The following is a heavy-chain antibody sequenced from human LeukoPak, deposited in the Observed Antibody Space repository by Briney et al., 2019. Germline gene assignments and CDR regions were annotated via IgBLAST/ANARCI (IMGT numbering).Heavy chain of an antibody. CDR2: ISYDGSNK. V-gene: IGHV3-30-3*01. J-gene: IGHJ5*02. D-gene: IGHD3-22*01. CDR3: ARDSDSSGPNWFDP. Sequence: GGSLRLSCAASGFTFSSYAMHWVRQAPGKGLEWVGVISYDGSNKYYADSVKGRFTISRDNSKNTLYLQMNSLRAEDTAVYYCARDSDSSGPNWFDPWGQRTLVTVSS. CDR1: GFTFSSYA.